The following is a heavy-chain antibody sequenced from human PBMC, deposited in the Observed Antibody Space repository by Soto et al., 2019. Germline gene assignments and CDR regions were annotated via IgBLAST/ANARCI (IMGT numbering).Heavy chain of an antibody. D-gene: IGHD3-22*01. CDR2: IKSKTYGETT. Sequence: ESGGDLVKPGGSLRLSCAASGFSFDNAGMDWVRQAPGKGLEWVGRIKSKTYGETTDCAASVKGRFTISRDDSKNTLYLQINSLKAEDTAVFYCTSGLIVVVAASRLAGYWRQGTLVTVSS. V-gene: IGHV3-15*07. J-gene: IGHJ4*02. CDR1: GFSFDNAG. CDR3: TSGLIVVVAASRLAGY.